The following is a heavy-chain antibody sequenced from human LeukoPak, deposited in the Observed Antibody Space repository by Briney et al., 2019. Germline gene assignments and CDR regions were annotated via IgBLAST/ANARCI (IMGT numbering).Heavy chain of an antibody. D-gene: IGHD6-13*01. CDR1: GASITTYY. CDR3: ARGLYSSSFLRY. J-gene: IGHJ4*02. Sequence: PSETLSLTCTVSGASITTYYWSWIRQPPGKGLEWIGFIHHSGSTDHNSSLKSRVTMSVDTSKNQFSLKLSPVTAADTAVYYCARGLYSSSFLRYWGQGTLVTVSS. CDR2: IHHSGST. V-gene: IGHV4-59*12.